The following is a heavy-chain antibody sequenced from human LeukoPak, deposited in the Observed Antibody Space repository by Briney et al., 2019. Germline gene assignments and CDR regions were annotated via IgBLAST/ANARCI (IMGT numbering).Heavy chain of an antibody. CDR1: GFTFSDYY. Sequence: GGSLRLSCAASGFTFSDYYMSWVRQAPGKGLEWVSYISSSGSTIYYAESVKGRFTISRDNAKNSLYLQMNSLRAEDTAVYYCVRVDYGGNTDAFDIWGQGTMVTVSS. J-gene: IGHJ3*02. CDR3: VRVDYGGNTDAFDI. D-gene: IGHD4-23*01. V-gene: IGHV3-11*01. CDR2: ISSSGSTI.